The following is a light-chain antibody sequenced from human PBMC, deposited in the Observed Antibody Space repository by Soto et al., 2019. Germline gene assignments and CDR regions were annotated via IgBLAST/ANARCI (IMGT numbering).Light chain of an antibody. CDR2: GNS. J-gene: IGLJ1*01. Sequence: QSALAQPPSVSRAPGQKVTISSTGSSSNIGAGYDLHWYQQLPGTAPKLLLYGNSNRPSGVPDRFSGSKSGTSASLAITGLQAEDEADYYCQSYDSSLSAYVFGTGTKVTVL. CDR1: SSNIGAGYD. CDR3: QSYDSSLSAYV. V-gene: IGLV1-40*01.